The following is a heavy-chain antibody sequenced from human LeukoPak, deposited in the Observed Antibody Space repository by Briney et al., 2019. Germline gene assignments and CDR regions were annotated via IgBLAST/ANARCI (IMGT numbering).Heavy chain of an antibody. D-gene: IGHD2-2*01. CDR3: ARDLSIEVVPAAMSY. V-gene: IGHV3-21*01. J-gene: IGHJ4*02. CDR2: ISSSSSYI. CDR1: GFTFSSYS. Sequence: GGSLRLSCAASGFTFSSYSMNWVRQAPGKGLEWVSSISSSSSYIYYADSVKGRFTISRDNAKNSLYLQMNSLRAEDTAVYYCARDLSIEVVPAAMSYWGQGTLVTVSS.